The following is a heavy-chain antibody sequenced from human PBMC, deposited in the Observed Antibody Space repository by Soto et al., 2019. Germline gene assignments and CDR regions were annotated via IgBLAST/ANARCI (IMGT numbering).Heavy chain of an antibody. V-gene: IGHV6-1*01. Sequence: SQTLSLTCAISGDSVSSNSAAWNWIRQSPSRGLEWLGRTYYRSKWYNDYAVSVKSRITINPDTSKSQFSLQLNSVTPEDTAVYYCARGRLGQWLVQGYNWFDPWGQGTLVTVSS. CDR3: ARGRLGQWLVQGYNWFDP. CDR1: GDSVSSNSAA. J-gene: IGHJ5*02. D-gene: IGHD6-19*01. CDR2: TYYRSKWYN.